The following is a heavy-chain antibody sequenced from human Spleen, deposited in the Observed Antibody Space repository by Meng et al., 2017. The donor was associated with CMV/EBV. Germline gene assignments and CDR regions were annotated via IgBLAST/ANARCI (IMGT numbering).Heavy chain of an antibody. CDR2: IRYDGSNK. D-gene: IGHD6-13*01. J-gene: IGHJ6*02. CDR1: GFTFSSYG. Sequence: GESLKISCAASGFTFSSYGMHWVRQAPGKGLEWVAFIRYDGSNKYYADSVKGRFTISRDNSKNTLYLQMNSLRAEDTAVYYCAKADVGAAGTPGDYCYYYYGMDVWGQGTTVTVSS. V-gene: IGHV3-30*02. CDR3: AKADVGAAGTPGDYCYYYYGMDV.